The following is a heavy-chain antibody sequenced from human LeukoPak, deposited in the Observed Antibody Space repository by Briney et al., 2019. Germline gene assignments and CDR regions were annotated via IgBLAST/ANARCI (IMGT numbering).Heavy chain of an antibody. V-gene: IGHV3-74*01. CDR3: VSDWSGYSGFF. CDR2: INSDGSST. CDR1: GFTFSSYW. D-gene: IGHD5-12*01. J-gene: IGHJ4*02. Sequence: PGGSLRLSCAASGFTFSSYWMHWVRQAPGKGLVWVSRINSDGSSTSYADSVKGRYTISRDNSKNTLYLQMNSLRAEDTAIYYCVSDWSGYSGFFWGQGTLVTVSS.